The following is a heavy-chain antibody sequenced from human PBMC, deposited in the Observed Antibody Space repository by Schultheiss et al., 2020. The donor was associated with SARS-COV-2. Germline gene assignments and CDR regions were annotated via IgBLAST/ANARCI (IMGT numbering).Heavy chain of an antibody. CDR1: GFTFSSYW. CDR2: INSDGSST. V-gene: IGHV3-74*01. Sequence: GGSLRLSCAASGFTFSSYWMHWVRQAPGKGLVWVARINSDGSSTSYADSVKGRFTISRDNSRNTLYLQMNSLRDEDTAVYYCARDSNRTGTGRNWGQGTLVTVSS. CDR3: ARDSNRTGTGRN. J-gene: IGHJ4*02. D-gene: IGHD1-1*01.